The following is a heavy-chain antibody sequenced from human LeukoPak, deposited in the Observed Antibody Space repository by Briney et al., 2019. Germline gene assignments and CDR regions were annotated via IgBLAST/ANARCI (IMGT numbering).Heavy chain of an antibody. J-gene: IGHJ5*02. V-gene: IGHV4-30-4*08. Sequence: PSETLSLTCIVSGGSISSSYYYWGWVRQPPGKGLEWIGYIYYSGSTYYNPSLKSRITISVDTFKNQFSLKLTSVTATDTAVYYCARAPVIGYCSSGSCYAWFDPWGQGTLVTVSS. CDR3: ARAPVIGYCSSGSCYAWFDP. CDR2: IYYSGST. D-gene: IGHD2-2*01. CDR1: GGSISSSYYY.